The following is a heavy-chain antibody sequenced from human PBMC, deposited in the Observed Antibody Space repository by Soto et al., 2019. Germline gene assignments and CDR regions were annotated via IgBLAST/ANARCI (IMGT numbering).Heavy chain of an antibody. CDR1: GYTFTSYD. CDR2: MNPNSGNT. J-gene: IGHJ6*02. CDR3: ARGMSGTYYYYGMDV. Sequence: RASVKVSCKASGYTFTSYDINWVRQATGQGLEWMGWMNPNSGNTGYAQKFQGRVTMTRNTSISTAYMELSSLRSEDTAVYYCARGMSGTYYYYGMDVWGQGTTVTVSS. D-gene: IGHD1-7*01. V-gene: IGHV1-8*01.